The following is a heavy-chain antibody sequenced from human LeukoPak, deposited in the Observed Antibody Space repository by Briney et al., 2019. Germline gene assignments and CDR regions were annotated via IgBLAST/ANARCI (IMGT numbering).Heavy chain of an antibody. V-gene: IGHV4-59*08. D-gene: IGHD6-6*01. CDR1: GGSLTSYY. J-gene: IGHJ6*02. CDR2: IYYRGST. CDR3: ARHEGEQLVLGMDV. Sequence: SETLSLTCTVSGGSLTSYYWSWVRQPPRKGPEWIGYIYYRGSTNYNPSLKSRVTISVDTSKKQFSLNLSSLTAADTAVYYCARHEGEQLVLGMDVWGPGTTVTVSS.